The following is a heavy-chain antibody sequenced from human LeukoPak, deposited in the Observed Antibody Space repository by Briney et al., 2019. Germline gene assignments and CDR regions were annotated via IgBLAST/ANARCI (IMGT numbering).Heavy chain of an antibody. CDR1: GYTFTNYT. CDR3: AREVRDGYNYFDY. CDR2: IDTNTGNP. Sequence: ASVKVSCKASGYTFTNYTLNWVRQAPGQGLEWMGWIDTNTGNPTYAQGFIGRFVFSLDTSVSTAYLQITSLKAEDTAVYYCAREVRDGYNYFDYWGQGTLVTVSS. V-gene: IGHV7-4-1*02. D-gene: IGHD5-24*01. J-gene: IGHJ4*02.